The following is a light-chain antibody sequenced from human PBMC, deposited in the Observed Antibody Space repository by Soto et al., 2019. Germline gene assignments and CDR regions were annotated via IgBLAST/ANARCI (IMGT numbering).Light chain of an antibody. CDR3: SSYAGSYRV. CDR2: EVS. V-gene: IGLV2-8*01. CDR1: SSDVGGYNY. Sequence: QSMLAQPPSASGSPGQSVTISCTGTSSDVGGYNYVSWYQQHPGKAPKLMIYEVSKRPSGVPDRFSGSKSGNTASLTVSGLQAEDEADYYCSSYAGSYRVFGTGTKVTVL. J-gene: IGLJ1*01.